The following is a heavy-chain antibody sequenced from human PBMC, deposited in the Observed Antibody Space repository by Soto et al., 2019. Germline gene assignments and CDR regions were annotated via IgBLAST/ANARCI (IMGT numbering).Heavy chain of an antibody. CDR3: ASGGSDFWSGYSCFDP. CDR1: GGTFSSYT. V-gene: IGHV1-69*02. D-gene: IGHD3-3*01. J-gene: IGHJ5*02. CDR2: IIPILGIA. Sequence: QVQLVQSGAEVKKPGASVKVSCKASGGTFSSYTISWVRQAPGQGLEWMGRIIPILGIANYAQKFQGRVTITADKSTSTAYMELSSLRSEDTAVYYCASGGSDFWSGYSCFDPWGQGTLVTVSS.